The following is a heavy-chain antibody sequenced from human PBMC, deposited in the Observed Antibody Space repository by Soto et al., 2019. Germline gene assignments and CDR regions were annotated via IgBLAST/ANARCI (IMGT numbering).Heavy chain of an antibody. CDR1: GFIFSTYA. CDR3: TRDSGIVLVPVTSMDV. J-gene: IGHJ6*02. CDR2: ISYDGGNE. V-gene: IGHV3-30-3*01. D-gene: IGHD2-2*01. Sequence: QVQLVESGGGVVQPGRSLRLSCAASGFIFSTYAMHWLRRARGKGLEWVALISYDGGNEYYADSVKGRFTISRDDSENTLYLQMIGLRAEDTAVYYCTRDSGIVLVPVTSMDVWGQGTTVTVSS.